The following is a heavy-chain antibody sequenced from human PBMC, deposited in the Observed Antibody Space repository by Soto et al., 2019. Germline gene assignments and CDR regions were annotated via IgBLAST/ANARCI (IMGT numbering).Heavy chain of an antibody. D-gene: IGHD2-2*02. V-gene: IGHV5-10-1*01. CDR1: GYSFTSYW. J-gene: IGHJ6*02. Sequence: GESLKISCKGSGYSFTSYWISWVRQMPGKGLERMGRIDPSDSYTNYSPSFQGHVTISADKSISTAYLQWSSLKASDTAMYYCARHGDIVVVPAAILGSDYYSNGLDVWGQGTTVTVSS. CDR3: ARHGDIVVVPAAILGSDYYSNGLDV. CDR2: IDPSDSYT.